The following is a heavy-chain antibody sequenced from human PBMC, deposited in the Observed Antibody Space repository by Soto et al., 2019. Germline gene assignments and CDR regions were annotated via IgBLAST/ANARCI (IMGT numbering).Heavy chain of an antibody. Sequence: EVQLLESGGGLVQPGGSLRLSCVASGLTFSSSSMSWVRQAPGKGREGGSVSTGGGGSTFYADSVKGRFTISRDNSKNTRNLQMNIQRAAAEAVYTCAELVRYWRQGTLVTVSS. J-gene: IGHJ4*02. V-gene: IGHV3-23*01. CDR2: STGGGGST. CDR1: GLTFSSSS. CDR3: AELVRY. D-gene: IGHD6-6*01.